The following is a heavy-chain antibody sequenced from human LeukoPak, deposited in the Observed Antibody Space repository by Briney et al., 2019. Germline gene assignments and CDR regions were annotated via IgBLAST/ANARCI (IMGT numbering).Heavy chain of an antibody. CDR2: ISAYNGNT. J-gene: IGHJ5*02. CDR1: GYSFTSSG. Sequence: ASVKVSCKASGYSFTSSGISWVRQAPGQGLEWMGWISAYNGNTNYAQKLQGRVTMTTDTSTSTAYMELRSLRSDDTAVYYCARDPTITIFGVVTGPPDWFDPWGQGTLVTVSS. D-gene: IGHD3-3*01. V-gene: IGHV1-18*01. CDR3: ARDPTITIFGVVTGPPDWFDP.